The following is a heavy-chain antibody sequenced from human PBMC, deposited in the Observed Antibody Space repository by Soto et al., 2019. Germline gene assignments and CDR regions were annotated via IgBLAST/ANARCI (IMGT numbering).Heavy chain of an antibody. CDR1: GFTFSSYG. Sequence: QVQLVESGGGVVQPGRSLRLSCAASGFTFSSYGMHWVRQAPGKGLEWVAVISYDGSNKYYADSVKGRCTISRDNSKNTLYLQMNSLRAEDTAVYYCAKGNTSPLPLISASLDYYYGMEVWFQGTTVTVSS. CDR3: AKGNTSPLPLISASLDYYYGMEV. V-gene: IGHV3-30*18. CDR2: ISYDGSNK. D-gene: IGHD2-15*01. J-gene: IGHJ6*02.